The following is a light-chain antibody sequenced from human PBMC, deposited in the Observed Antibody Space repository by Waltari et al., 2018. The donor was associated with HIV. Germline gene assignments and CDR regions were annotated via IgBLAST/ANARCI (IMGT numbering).Light chain of an antibody. CDR3: QQRSNWPLT. Sequence: EIVLTQSPATLSLSPGERATLSCRASQSVSSYLAWYQQKPGQAPRLRIYDASNRATGIPARFSGSGSGTDFTLTISSLEPEDFAVYFCQQRSNWPLTFGGGTKVVIK. CDR2: DAS. V-gene: IGKV3-11*01. CDR1: QSVSSY. J-gene: IGKJ4*01.